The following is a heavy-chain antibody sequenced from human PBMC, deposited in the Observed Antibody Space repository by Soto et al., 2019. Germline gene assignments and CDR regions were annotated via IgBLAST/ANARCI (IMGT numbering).Heavy chain of an antibody. J-gene: IGHJ4*01. CDR2: TYWDDAK. V-gene: IGHV2-5*02. CDR3: AHRMLRPGFGFVTTTAIYFDF. Sequence: QITLKESGPTVVKPTETLTLTCTFSGFSLTTSGLGVWWVRQSPGKAPDCRALTYWDDAKRYSTSLQSRLTSTTDTSKNLVALTMANVDPSDAATSYCAHRMLRPGFGFVTTTAIYFDFWCHITPVVVSS. CDR1: GFSLTTSGLG. D-gene: IGHD3-22*01.